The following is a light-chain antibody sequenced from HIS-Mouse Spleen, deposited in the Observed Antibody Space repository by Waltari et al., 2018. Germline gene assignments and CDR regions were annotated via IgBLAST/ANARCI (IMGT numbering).Light chain of an antibody. CDR2: EVS. CDR1: SSAAGGYNY. CDR3: SSYAGSNNVV. Sequence: QSALTQPPSASGSPGQSVTTSCTGTSSAAGGYNYVSWYQQHPGKAPKLMIYEVSKRPSGVPDRFSGSKSGNTASLTVSGLQAEDEADYYCSSYAGSNNVVFGGGTKLTVL. V-gene: IGLV2-8*01. J-gene: IGLJ2*01.